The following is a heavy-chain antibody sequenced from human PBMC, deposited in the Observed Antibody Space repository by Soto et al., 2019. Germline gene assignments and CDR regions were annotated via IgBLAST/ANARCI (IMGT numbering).Heavy chain of an antibody. Sequence: EAQLVESGGGLVQPGGALRLSCEASGLTFGSYWTTLVRQAPGKGLGRVANIKRDGSEKSYLDSVRGRFNISRDNVGNSLSLQMNSLRVEYTALYYCARDVSPGTSPLYLDAFDIWGQGTMVTVSS. CDR1: GLTFGSYW. CDR2: IKRDGSEK. V-gene: IGHV3-7*05. J-gene: IGHJ3*02. D-gene: IGHD2-8*01. CDR3: ARDVSPGTSPLYLDAFDI.